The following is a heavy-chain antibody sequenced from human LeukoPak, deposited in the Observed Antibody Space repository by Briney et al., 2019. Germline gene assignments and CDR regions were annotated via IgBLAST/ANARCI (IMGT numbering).Heavy chain of an antibody. V-gene: IGHV4-34*01. Sequence: PSETLSLTCAVYGGCFSGYYWSWIRQPPGKGLEWIGEINHSGSTNYNPSLKSRVTISVDTSKNQFSLKLSSVTAADTAVYYCARSPRRLGYCSGGSCYYYYGMDVWGQGTTVTVSS. CDR1: GGCFSGYY. CDR2: INHSGST. J-gene: IGHJ6*02. D-gene: IGHD2-15*01. CDR3: ARSPRRLGYCSGGSCYYYYGMDV.